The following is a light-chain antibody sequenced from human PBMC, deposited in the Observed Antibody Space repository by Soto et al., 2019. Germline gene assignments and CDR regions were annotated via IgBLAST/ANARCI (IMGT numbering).Light chain of an antibody. CDR2: LVS. CDR1: QSLLHSNGYNY. Sequence: DIVMTQSPLSLPVTPGEPASISCRSTQSLLHSNGYNYLDWYLQKPGQSPQLLIYLVSNRASGVPDRVSGSGSGTDFTLKISRVEAEDVGVYYCMQGLQTPLTVGGGTKVEIK. J-gene: IGKJ4*01. V-gene: IGKV2-28*01. CDR3: MQGLQTPLT.